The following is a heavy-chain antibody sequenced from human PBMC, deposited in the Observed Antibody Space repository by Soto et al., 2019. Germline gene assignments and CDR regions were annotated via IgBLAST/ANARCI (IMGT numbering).Heavy chain of an antibody. CDR3: ATVFEH. J-gene: IGHJ4*02. Sequence: EVQLVESGGGSVQPGGSLRLSCVASGITFSGYWMHWVRQVPGKGLVWVARVDSDGSGTSYADSVKGRFTISRDNAKNTLYLQINSLRVGDTAVYYCATVFEHWGQGIPVTVSS. CDR1: GITFSGYW. V-gene: IGHV3-74*01. CDR2: VDSDGSGT.